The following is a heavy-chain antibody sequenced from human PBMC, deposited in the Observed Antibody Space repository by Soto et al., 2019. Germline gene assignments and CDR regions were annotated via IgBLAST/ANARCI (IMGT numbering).Heavy chain of an antibody. V-gene: IGHV3-23*01. CDR3: AKASGRVHYGMHV. CDR2: IRGSGGGT. CDR1: GFPFSMFA. J-gene: IGHJ6*02. D-gene: IGHD3-10*01. Sequence: EVQVLESGGGSVQPGGSLSLSCAASGFPFSMFAMNWVRQAPGKGLEWVSGIRGSGGGTYYADSVKGRFTISRDDSRNMLYLEMNTLRGEDTAVYYCAKASGRVHYGMHVWGQGTTVTVSS.